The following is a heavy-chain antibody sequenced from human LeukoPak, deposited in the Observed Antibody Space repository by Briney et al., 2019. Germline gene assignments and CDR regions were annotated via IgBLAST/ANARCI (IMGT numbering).Heavy chain of an antibody. D-gene: IGHD2-2*01. CDR3: ASCSSTSCYADYYYYMDV. Sequence: PSQTLSLTCTVSGGSISSGSYYWSWIRQPAGKGLEWIGRIFTSGSTKYNPSLKSRVTISVDTSKNQFSLKLSSVTAADTAVYYCASCSSTSCYADYYYYMDVWGKGTTVTISS. CDR1: GGSISSGSYY. J-gene: IGHJ6*03. CDR2: IFTSGST. V-gene: IGHV4-61*02.